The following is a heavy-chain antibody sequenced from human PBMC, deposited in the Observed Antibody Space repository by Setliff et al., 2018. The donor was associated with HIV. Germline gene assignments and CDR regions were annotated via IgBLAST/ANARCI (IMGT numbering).Heavy chain of an antibody. Sequence: GGSLRLSCAASGFTFSTYNMNWVRQAPGKGLEWLSYITGSTTIMYYADSVRDRFTISRDNAKNLLYLQMNSLRPEDTAVYYCARGTQGSGKTPYDYWGQGTLVTVSS. CDR2: ITGSTTIM. D-gene: IGHD3-10*01. CDR1: GFTFSTYN. CDR3: ARGTQGSGKTPYDY. J-gene: IGHJ4*02. V-gene: IGHV3-48*01.